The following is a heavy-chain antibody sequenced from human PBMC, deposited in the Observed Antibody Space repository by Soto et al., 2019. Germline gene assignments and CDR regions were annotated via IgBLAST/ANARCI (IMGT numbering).Heavy chain of an antibody. Sequence: PGGSLRLSCAASGFTFSSYSMNWVRQAPGKGLEWVSYISSSSTIYYADSVKGRFTISRDNAKNSLYLQMNSLRAEDTAVYYCAREGIYGDSNDYWGQGTLVTVSS. D-gene: IGHD4-17*01. CDR3: AREGIYGDSNDY. V-gene: IGHV3-48*01. CDR1: GFTFSSYS. J-gene: IGHJ4*02. CDR2: ISSSSTI.